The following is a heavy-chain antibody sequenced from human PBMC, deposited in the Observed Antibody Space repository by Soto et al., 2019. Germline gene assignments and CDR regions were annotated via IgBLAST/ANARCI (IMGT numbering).Heavy chain of an antibody. D-gene: IGHD1-26*01. V-gene: IGHV3-33*01. J-gene: IGHJ3*02. CDR3: ASKSFRGVGATGDAFDI. Sequence: QVQLVESGGGVVQPGRSLRLSCAASGFTFSSYGMHWVRQAPDKGLEWVAVIWYDGSNKYYADSVKGRFTISRDNSKNTLYLQMNSLRAEDTAVYYCASKSFRGVGATGDAFDIWGQGTMVTVSS. CDR2: IWYDGSNK. CDR1: GFTFSSYG.